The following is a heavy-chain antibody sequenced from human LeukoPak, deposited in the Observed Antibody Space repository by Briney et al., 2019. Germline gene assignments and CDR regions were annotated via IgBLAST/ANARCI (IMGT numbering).Heavy chain of an antibody. V-gene: IGHV4-39*07. CDR3: ARDLYASGNYRSYWYFDL. Sequence: SETLSLTCTVSGGSISSSSYYWGWIRQPPGKGLEWIGSIYYSGSTYYNPSLKSRVTISVDTSKKQFSLKLNSVTAADTAVYYCARDLYASGNYRSYWYFDLWGRGTLVTVSS. CDR1: GGSISSSSYY. D-gene: IGHD3-10*01. J-gene: IGHJ2*01. CDR2: IYYSGST.